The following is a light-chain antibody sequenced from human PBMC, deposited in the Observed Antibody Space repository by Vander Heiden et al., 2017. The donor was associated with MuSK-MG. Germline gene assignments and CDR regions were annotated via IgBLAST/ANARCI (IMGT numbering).Light chain of an antibody. J-gene: IGKJ5*01. CDR3: QKYNSPAPVA. CDR1: QGISNY. CDR2: AAS. Sequence: DIQMTQSPSSLSASVGDRVTITCRASQGISNYLAWYQQKPGKVPKLLIYAASTVQAGVPSLFSGNVYGTYFTLSISSRQPEDVATYCCQKYNSPAPVAFGEGTRLEIK. V-gene: IGKV1-27*01.